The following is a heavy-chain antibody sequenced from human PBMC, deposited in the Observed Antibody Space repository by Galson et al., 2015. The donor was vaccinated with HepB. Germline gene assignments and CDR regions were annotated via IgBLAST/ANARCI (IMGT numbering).Heavy chain of an antibody. CDR3: ARDPGIAAAGTNVDY. J-gene: IGHJ4*02. V-gene: IGHV3-48*03. CDR1: GFTFSSYE. Sequence: SLRLSCAASGFTFSSYEMHWVRQAPGKGLEWVSYISKSGWTTYYADSVKGRFTISRDNAKNSLYLQMNRLRAEDTAVYYCARDPGIAAAGTNVDYWGQGTLVTVSS. CDR2: ISKSGWTT. D-gene: IGHD6-13*01.